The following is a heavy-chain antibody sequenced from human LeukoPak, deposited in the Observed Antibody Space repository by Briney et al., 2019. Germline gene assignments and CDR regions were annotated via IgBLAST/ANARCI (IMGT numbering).Heavy chain of an antibody. D-gene: IGHD3/OR15-3a*01. CDR3: ARFGLPYSIDL. CDR2: IRPDGSAV. V-gene: IGHV3-7*01. Sequence: GGSLRLSCIASGFTINQHAMSWVRQAPVKGLEWVASIRPDGSAVLYVDSVKGRFTFSRGNAKNSLDLQMNSLRAEDTAVYYCARFGLPYSIDLWGQGTMVTVSS. CDR1: GFTINQHA. J-gene: IGHJ6*02.